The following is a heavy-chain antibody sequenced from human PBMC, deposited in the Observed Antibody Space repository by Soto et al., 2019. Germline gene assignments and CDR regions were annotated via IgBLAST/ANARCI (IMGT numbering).Heavy chain of an antibody. D-gene: IGHD2-15*01. CDR1: GFTFSNYA. CDR3: TKANRYCSGANCFTFDY. J-gene: IGHJ4*02. Sequence: GGSLRLSWAASGFTFSNYAMIWVRQAPGKGLEWVSTFSSGGGGTYYADSVKGRFTISRDNSKNTLSLQMNSLRAEDTAVYYCTKANRYCSGANCFTFDYWGLGTLVTVSS. V-gene: IGHV3-23*01. CDR2: FSSGGGGT.